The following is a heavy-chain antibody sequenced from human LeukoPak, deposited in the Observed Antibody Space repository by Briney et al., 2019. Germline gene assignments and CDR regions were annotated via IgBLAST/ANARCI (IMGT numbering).Heavy chain of an antibody. CDR1: GYTFTGYY. CDR2: INPNSGGT. CDR3: ARSNMIRGLIPRPLTLDY. V-gene: IGHV1-2*02. Sequence: PRASVKVSCKASGYTFTGYYMHWVRQAPGQGLEWMGWINPNSGGTNYAQKFQGRVTMTRGTSINTAYMDLSRLRSDDAAVYYCARSNMIRGLIPRPLTLDYWGQGTLVTVSS. J-gene: IGHJ4*02. D-gene: IGHD3-10*01.